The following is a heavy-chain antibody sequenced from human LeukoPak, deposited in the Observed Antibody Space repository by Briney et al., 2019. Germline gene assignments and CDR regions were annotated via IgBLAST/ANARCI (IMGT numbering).Heavy chain of an antibody. CDR3: ARHVAAAGIPYYYGMDV. D-gene: IGHD6-13*01. V-gene: IGHV4-39*01. CDR2: IYYSGST. CDR1: GGSISSSSYY. J-gene: IGHJ6*02. Sequence: SETLSLTCTVSGGSISSSSYYWGWIRQPPGKGLEWIGSIYYSGSTNYNPSLKSRVTISVDTSKNQFSLKLSSVTAADTAVYYCARHVAAAGIPYYYGMDVWGQGTTVAVSS.